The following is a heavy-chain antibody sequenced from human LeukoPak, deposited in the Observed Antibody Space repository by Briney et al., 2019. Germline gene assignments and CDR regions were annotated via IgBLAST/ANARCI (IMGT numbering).Heavy chain of an antibody. CDR2: IIPIFGTA. J-gene: IGHJ6*03. D-gene: IGHD3-9*01. CDR1: GGTFSSYA. Sequence: ASVKVSCKASGGTFSSYAISWVRQAPGQGLEWMGGIIPIFGTANYAQKFQGRVTSTTDEATSTAYMELSSLRSEDTDVYYCARDRGTYDILTGNYYYYMDVWGKGTTVTVSS. CDR3: ARDRGTYDILTGNYYYYMDV. V-gene: IGHV1-69*05.